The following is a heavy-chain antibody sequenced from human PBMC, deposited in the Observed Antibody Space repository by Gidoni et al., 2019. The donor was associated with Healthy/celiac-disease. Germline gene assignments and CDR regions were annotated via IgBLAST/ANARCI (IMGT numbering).Heavy chain of an antibody. V-gene: IGHV4-39*07. CDR2: IYYSGST. CDR1: GGSIRSSSYY. D-gene: IGHD3-22*01. J-gene: IGHJ1*01. Sequence: QLQLQESGPGLVKPSETLSLTCTVSGGSIRSSSYYWGWIRQPPGKGLEWIGSIYYSGSTYYNPSLKSRVTISVDTSKNQFSLKLSSVTAADTAVYYCARERSFYDSSGYSQYFQHWGQGTLVTVSS. CDR3: ARERSFYDSSGYSQYFQH.